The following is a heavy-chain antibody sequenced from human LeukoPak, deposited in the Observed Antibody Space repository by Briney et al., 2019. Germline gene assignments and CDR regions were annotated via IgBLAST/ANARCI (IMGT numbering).Heavy chain of an antibody. CDR3: AREGSGYDSPYYFDY. D-gene: IGHD5-12*01. CDR1: GYSISSGYY. V-gene: IGHV4-38-2*02. Sequence: SETLSLTCAVSGYSISSGYYWGWIRQPPGKGLEWIGSIYHSGSTYYNPCLKSRVTISVDTSKNQFSLKLSSVTAADTAVYYCAREGSGYDSPYYFDYWGQGTLVTVSS. J-gene: IGHJ4*02. CDR2: IYHSGST.